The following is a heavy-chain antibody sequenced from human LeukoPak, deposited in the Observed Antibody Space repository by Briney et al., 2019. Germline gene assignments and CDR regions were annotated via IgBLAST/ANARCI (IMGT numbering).Heavy chain of an antibody. CDR3: ARDIHYYDSSGYSVAFDI. D-gene: IGHD3-22*01. Sequence: ASVKVSCKASGYTFTSYAMHWVRQAPGQRLEWMGWINAGNGNTKYSQKFQGRVTITRDTSASTAYMELSSLRSEDTAVYYCARDIHYYDSSGYSVAFDIWGQGTMVTVSS. V-gene: IGHV1-3*01. CDR2: INAGNGNT. CDR1: GYTFTSYA. J-gene: IGHJ3*02.